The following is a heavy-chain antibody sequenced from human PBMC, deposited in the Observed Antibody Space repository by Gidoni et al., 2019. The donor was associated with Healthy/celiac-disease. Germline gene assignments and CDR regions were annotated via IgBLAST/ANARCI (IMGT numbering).Heavy chain of an antibody. V-gene: IGHV1-46*01. J-gene: IGHJ4*02. D-gene: IGHD6-13*01. CDR1: GYTFTSYY. Sequence: QVQLVQSGAEVKKPGASVKVSCKASGYTFTSYYMHWVRQAPGRGLEWMGIINPSGGSTSYAQKFQGRVTMTRDTSTSTVYMELSSLRSEDTAVYYCARDGTSIAAAGRGYYFDYWGQGTLVTVSS. CDR2: INPSGGST. CDR3: ARDGTSIAAAGRGYYFDY.